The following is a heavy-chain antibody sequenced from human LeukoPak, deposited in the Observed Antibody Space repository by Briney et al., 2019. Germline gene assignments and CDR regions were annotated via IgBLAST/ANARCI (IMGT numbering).Heavy chain of an antibody. D-gene: IGHD3-3*01. Sequence: GGSLRLSCAASGFTFSSYEMNWVRQAPGKGLEWVSYISSSGSTINYADSVKGRFTISRDNAKNSLYLQMNSLRAEDTAVYYCARALYYAFWSGPIDYWGQGTLVTVSS. CDR3: ARALYYAFWSGPIDY. CDR2: ISSSGSTI. V-gene: IGHV3-48*03. J-gene: IGHJ4*02. CDR1: GFTFSSYE.